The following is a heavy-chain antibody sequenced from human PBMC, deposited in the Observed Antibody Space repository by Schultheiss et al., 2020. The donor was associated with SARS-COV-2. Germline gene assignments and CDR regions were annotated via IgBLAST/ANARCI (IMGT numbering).Heavy chain of an antibody. CDR2: IYHSGST. V-gene: IGHV4-4*02. CDR3: ARYYDFWTGLDF. J-gene: IGHJ4*02. Sequence: SETLSLTCTVSGGSISSGYWWTWVRQSPGMGLQWIGEIYHSGSTSYNPSLQSRVSISVDTSKNQFSLKLSSVTAADTAVYYCARYYDFWTGLDFWGQGILVTVSS. CDR1: GGSISSGYW. D-gene: IGHD3-3*01.